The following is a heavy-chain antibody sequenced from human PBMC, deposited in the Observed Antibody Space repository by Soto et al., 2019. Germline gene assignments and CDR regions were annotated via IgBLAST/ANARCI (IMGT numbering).Heavy chain of an antibody. CDR3: ARDREDSVVVPAAD. V-gene: IGHV1-69*01. CDR2: IIPIFGTA. J-gene: IGHJ4*02. CDR1: GGTFSRYA. Sequence: QVQLVQSGAEVKKPGSSVKVSCKASGGTFSRYAISWVRQAPGQGLQWMGGIIPIFGTANYAQKFQDRVTITADEFTSTAYMELSSLRSEDTAVYYCARDREDSVVVPAADWGQGTLVTVSS. D-gene: IGHD2-2*01.